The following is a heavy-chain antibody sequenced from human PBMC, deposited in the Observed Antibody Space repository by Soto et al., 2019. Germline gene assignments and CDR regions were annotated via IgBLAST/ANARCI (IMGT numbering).Heavy chain of an antibody. CDR1: GFTFSSYG. CDR3: PRAFSPGVAGRLFDF. Sequence: PGESMKISCVASGFTFSSYGMHWVRQAPGKGLEWLAVIWYDGSIKYYADSVKGRFTISRDDSKNTLYLQMDSLRVEDSAIYYCPRAFSPGVAGRLFDFWGLGTPVTVSS. CDR2: IWYDGSIK. D-gene: IGHD6-19*01. J-gene: IGHJ4*02. V-gene: IGHV3-33*08.